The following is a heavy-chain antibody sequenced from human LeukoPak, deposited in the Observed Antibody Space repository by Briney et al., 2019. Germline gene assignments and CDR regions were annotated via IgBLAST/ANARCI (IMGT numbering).Heavy chain of an antibody. D-gene: IGHD3-10*01. CDR2: IYSGGST. J-gene: IGHJ4*02. CDR3: ARGTVTMVDY. Sequence: GGSLRLSCAASGXTVSSNYMSWVRQAPGRGLEWVSVIYSGGSTYYADSVKGRFTISRDDSKNTLFLQMNSLRAGDTAVYYCARGTVTMVDYWGQGTLVTVSS. V-gene: IGHV3-66*01. CDR1: GXTVSSNY.